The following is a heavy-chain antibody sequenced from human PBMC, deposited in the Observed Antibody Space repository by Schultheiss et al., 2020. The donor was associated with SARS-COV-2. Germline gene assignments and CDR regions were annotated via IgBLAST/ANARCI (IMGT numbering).Heavy chain of an antibody. CDR3: ARWGAGAKLDY. V-gene: IGHV4-4*02. Sequence: LSLTCAVSGGSISSGHWWSWVRQPPGKGLEWIGRIYYSGSTYYNPSLKSRVTISVDTSKNQFSLKLSSVTAADTAVYYCARWGAGAKLDYWGQGTLVTVSS. D-gene: IGHD1-26*01. CDR1: GGSISSGHW. J-gene: IGHJ4*02. CDR2: IYYSGST.